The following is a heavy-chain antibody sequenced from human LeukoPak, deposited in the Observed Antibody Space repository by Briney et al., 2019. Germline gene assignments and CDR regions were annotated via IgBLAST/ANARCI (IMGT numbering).Heavy chain of an antibody. CDR1: GFTFSSYA. Sequence: GGSLRLSCAASGFTFSSYAMSWVRQAPGKGLEWVSAISGSGGSTYYADSVKGRFTISRDNSKNTLYLQMNSLRSEDTAVYYCASPRLNYYGSGRFYYYMDVWGKGTTVTISS. V-gene: IGHV3-23*01. CDR3: ASPRLNYYGSGRFYYYMDV. D-gene: IGHD3-10*01. J-gene: IGHJ6*03. CDR2: ISGSGGST.